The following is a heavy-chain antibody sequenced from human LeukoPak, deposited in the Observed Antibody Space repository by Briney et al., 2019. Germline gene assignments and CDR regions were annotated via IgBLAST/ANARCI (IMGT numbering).Heavy chain of an antibody. J-gene: IGHJ3*02. CDR2: IYSGGSI. CDR1: GFTVSSNY. Sequence: GGSLRLSCAASGFTVSSNYMSWVRQAPGKGLEWVSVIYSGGSIYYADSVKGRFTISRDNSKNTLYLRMNSLRAEDTAVYYCARYTPHDAFDIWGQGTMVTVSS. CDR3: ARYTPHDAFDI. V-gene: IGHV3-53*01.